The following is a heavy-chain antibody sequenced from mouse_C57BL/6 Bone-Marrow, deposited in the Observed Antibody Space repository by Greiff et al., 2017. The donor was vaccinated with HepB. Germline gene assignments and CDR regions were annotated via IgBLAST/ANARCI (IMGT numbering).Heavy chain of an antibody. D-gene: IGHD2-12*01. CDR3: ARCYNFDV. CDR2: IDPSDSYT. V-gene: IGHV1-59*01. CDR1: GYTFTSYW. J-gene: IGHJ1*03. Sequence: QVQLQQPGAELVRPGTSVKLSCKASGYTFTSYWMHWVKQRPGQGLEWIGVIDPSDSYTNYNQKFKGKATWTVDTSSSTAYMQLSSLTSEDSAVYYCARCYNFDVWGTGTTVTVSS.